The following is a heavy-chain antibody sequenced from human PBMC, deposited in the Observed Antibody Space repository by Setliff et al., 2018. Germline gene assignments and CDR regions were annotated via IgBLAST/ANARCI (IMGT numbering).Heavy chain of an antibody. Sequence: PGESLKISCQASGYDFSKYWIGWVRQMPGEGLDWMGIISPSDSDTRYGPSFQGQVTISAAKSITTVYLQINSLKASDTAIYFCARGDTIGFGAFDIWGQGTMVTVSS. J-gene: IGHJ3*02. D-gene: IGHD1-26*01. CDR1: GYDFSKYW. V-gene: IGHV5-51*01. CDR2: ISPSDSDT. CDR3: ARGDTIGFGAFDI.